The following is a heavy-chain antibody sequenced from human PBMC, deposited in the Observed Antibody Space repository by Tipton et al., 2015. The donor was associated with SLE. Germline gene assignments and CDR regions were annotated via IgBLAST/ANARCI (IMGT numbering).Heavy chain of an antibody. J-gene: IGHJ2*01. V-gene: IGHV1-69*09. Sequence: QLVQSGADVKKPGSSVKVSCKASGDTFSSYAIGWVRQAPGQGLEWMGGIIPILGIANYAQKFQGRVTITADKSTSTAYMELSSLRSEDTAVYYCARGAGYCSGGSCSYWYFDLWGRGTLVTVSS. D-gene: IGHD2-15*01. CDR2: IIPILGIA. CDR3: ARGAGYCSGGSCSYWYFDL. CDR1: GDTFSSYA.